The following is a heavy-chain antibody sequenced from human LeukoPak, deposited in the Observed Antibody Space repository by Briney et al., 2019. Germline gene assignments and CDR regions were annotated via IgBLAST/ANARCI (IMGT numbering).Heavy chain of an antibody. D-gene: IGHD3-22*01. V-gene: IGHV1-2*02. CDR2: INANSGDT. CDR1: GYTFTVYY. Sequence: ASVKVSCKASGYTFTVYYMHWVRQAPGQGLEWMGWINANSGDTKYAQKFQGRVAMTRDTSISTAYMELSRLRSDETAMYYCAREISGYSDYWGQGTLVTVSS. J-gene: IGHJ4*02. CDR3: AREISGYSDY.